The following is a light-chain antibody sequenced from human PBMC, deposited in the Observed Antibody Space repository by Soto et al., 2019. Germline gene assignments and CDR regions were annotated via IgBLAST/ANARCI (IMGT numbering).Light chain of an antibody. Sequence: DIQMTQSPSTLSASVGDRVTVTCRASQNVNNWLAWYQQKPGKAPKLLIYDASTLQRGVPSRFSGSGSGTEFTLTITSLQPDDFATYYCQHYDSFPFTFGPGTTVDIK. V-gene: IGKV1-5*01. J-gene: IGKJ3*01. CDR2: DAS. CDR1: QNVNNW. CDR3: QHYDSFPFT.